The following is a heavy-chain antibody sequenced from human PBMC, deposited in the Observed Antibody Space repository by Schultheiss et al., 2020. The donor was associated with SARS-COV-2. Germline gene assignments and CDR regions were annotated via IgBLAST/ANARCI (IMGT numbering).Heavy chain of an antibody. CDR2: IDYSGST. V-gene: IGHV4-34*01. J-gene: IGHJ5*02. Sequence: SETLSLTCAVYGGSFSGYYWSWIRQPPGKGLEWIGYIDYSGSTYYNPSLKSRVTISVDTSKNQFSLKLSSVTAADTAVYYCARRVALIAAAGSYWFDPWGQGTLVTVSS. CDR1: GGSFSGYY. D-gene: IGHD6-13*01. CDR3: ARRVALIAAAGSYWFDP.